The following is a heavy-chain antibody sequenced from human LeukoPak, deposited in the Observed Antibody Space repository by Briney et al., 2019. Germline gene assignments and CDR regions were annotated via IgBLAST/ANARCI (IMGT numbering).Heavy chain of an antibody. CDR3: ARPTSGLLSIAVAGTVDWFDP. CDR2: INPNSGGT. J-gene: IGHJ5*02. Sequence: GASVKVSCKVSGYTLTELSMHWVRQAPGQGLEWMGWINPNSGGTNYAQKFQGRVTMTRDTSISTAYMELSRLRSDDTAVYYCARPTSGLLSIAVAGTVDWFDPWGQGTLVTVSS. V-gene: IGHV1-2*02. CDR1: GYTLTELS. D-gene: IGHD6-19*01.